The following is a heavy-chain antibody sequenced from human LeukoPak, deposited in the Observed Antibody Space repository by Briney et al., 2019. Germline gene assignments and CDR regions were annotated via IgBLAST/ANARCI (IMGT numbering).Heavy chain of an antibody. V-gene: IGHV4-39*07. J-gene: IGHJ4*02. CDR1: GGSISSSSYY. D-gene: IGHD2/OR15-2a*01. Sequence: SETLSLTCTVSGGSISSSSYYWGWIRQPPGKGLEWIGSIFYSGSTYYNPSLKSRVTISVDTSKNQFSLRLSSVTAADTAVYYCARYYRPAYYFDYWGQGTLVTVSS. CDR3: ARYYRPAYYFDY. CDR2: IFYSGST.